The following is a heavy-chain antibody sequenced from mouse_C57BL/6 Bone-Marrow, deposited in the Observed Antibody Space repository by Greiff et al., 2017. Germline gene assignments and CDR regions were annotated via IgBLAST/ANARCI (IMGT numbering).Heavy chain of an antibody. CDR1: GYTFTSYG. Sequence: QVQLKQSGAELARPGASVKLSCKASGYTFTSYGISWVKQRTGQGLEWIGEIYPRSGNTYYNEKFKGKATLTADKSSSTAYMELRSLTSEDSAVYFCAPLYYDYDGAWFAYWGQGTLVTVSA. CDR2: IYPRSGNT. J-gene: IGHJ3*01. V-gene: IGHV1-81*01. CDR3: APLYYDYDGAWFAY. D-gene: IGHD2-4*01.